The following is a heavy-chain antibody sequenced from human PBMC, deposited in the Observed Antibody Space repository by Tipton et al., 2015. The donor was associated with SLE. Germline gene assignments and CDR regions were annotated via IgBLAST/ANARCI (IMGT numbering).Heavy chain of an antibody. CDR1: GDSISNDNW. V-gene: IGHV4-4*02. CDR2: IYQSGST. D-gene: IGHD3-10*01. Sequence: TLSLTCDVFGDSISNDNWWTWVRQPPGKGLEWIGEIYQSGSTNYNPFLKSRLSISVDKSKNQFSLDLSSVTAADTAVYYCARAKFMVQKVTHYYFGLDVWGQGTTVTVSS. J-gene: IGHJ6*02. CDR3: ARAKFMVQKVTHYYFGLDV.